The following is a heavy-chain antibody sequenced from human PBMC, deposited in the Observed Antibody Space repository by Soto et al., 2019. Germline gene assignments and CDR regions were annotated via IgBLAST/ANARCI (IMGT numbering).Heavy chain of an antibody. CDR2: FDPEDGET. Sequence: ASVKVSCKVSGYTLTELSMHWVRQAPGKGLEWMGGFDPEDGETIYSQKFQGRVTMTEDTSTDTAYMELSSLRSEDTAVYYCATLNSYCSGGSCYSFWFDPWGQGTLVTVSS. J-gene: IGHJ5*02. CDR3: ATLNSYCSGGSCYSFWFDP. D-gene: IGHD2-15*01. V-gene: IGHV1-24*01. CDR1: GYTLTELS.